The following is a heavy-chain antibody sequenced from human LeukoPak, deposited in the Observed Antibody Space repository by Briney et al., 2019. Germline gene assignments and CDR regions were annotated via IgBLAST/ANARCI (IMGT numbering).Heavy chain of an antibody. V-gene: IGHV1-69*06. CDR1: GYTFTSYG. D-gene: IGHD3-22*01. Sequence: SVKVSCKASGYTFTSYGISWVRQAPGQGLEWMGGIIPIFGTANYAQKFQGRVTITADKSTSTAYMELSSLRSEDTAVYYCAREGGTYYYDKIWFDPWGQGTLVTVSS. J-gene: IGHJ5*02. CDR3: AREGGTYYYDKIWFDP. CDR2: IIPIFGTA.